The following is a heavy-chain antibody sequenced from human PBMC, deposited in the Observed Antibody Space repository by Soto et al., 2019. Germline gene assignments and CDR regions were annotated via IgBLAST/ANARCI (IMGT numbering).Heavy chain of an antibody. CDR2: IYYSGST. J-gene: IGHJ4*02. CDR3: ARLDDYGDYVFDY. V-gene: IGHV4-59*01. Sequence: TSETLSLTCTVSGGSISSYYWSWIRQPPGKGLEWIGYIYYSGSTNYNPSLKSRVTISVDTSKNQFSLKLSSVTAADTAVYYCARLDDYGDYVFDYWGQGTLVTVSS. CDR1: GGSISSYY. D-gene: IGHD4-17*01.